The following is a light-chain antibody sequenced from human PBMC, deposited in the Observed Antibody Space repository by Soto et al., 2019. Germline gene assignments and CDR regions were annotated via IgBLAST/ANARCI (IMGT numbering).Light chain of an antibody. V-gene: IGLV2-23*01. CDR3: CSYAGSSTPYV. J-gene: IGLJ1*01. Sequence: QSTLTHPASLSGSPGQSITISCTGTSSDVGSYNLVSWYQQHPGKAPKLMIYEGSKRPSGVSNRFSGSKSGNTASLTISGLQAEDEADYYCCSYAGSSTPYVFGTGTKVTV. CDR1: SSDVGSYNL. CDR2: EGS.